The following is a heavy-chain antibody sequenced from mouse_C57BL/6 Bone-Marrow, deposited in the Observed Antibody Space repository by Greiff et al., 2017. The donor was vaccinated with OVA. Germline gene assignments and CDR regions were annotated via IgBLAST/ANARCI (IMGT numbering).Heavy chain of an antibody. V-gene: IGHV1-42*01. D-gene: IGHD2-10*01. CDR3: ARSYYCNYGYMDV. J-gene: IGHJ1*03. CDR2: INPSTGGT. CDR1: GYSFTGYY. Sequence: VQLQESGPELVKPGASVKLSCKASGYSFTGYYMNWVKQSPEKSLEWIGEINPSTGGTTYNQKFKAKATLTVDKSSSTAYMQLKSLTSEDSAVYCCARSYYCNYGYMDVWGTGTTVTVSS.